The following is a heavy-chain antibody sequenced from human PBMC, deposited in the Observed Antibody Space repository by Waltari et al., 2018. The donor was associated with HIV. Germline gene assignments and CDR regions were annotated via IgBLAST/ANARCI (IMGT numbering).Heavy chain of an antibody. CDR1: GFTFDDYA. CDR2: ISWNSGSI. J-gene: IGHJ4*02. Sequence: EVQLVESGGGLVQPGRSLRLSCAASGFTFDDYALPWVRQAPGKGLEWVSGISWNSGSIGYADSVKGRFTISRDNAKNSLYLQMNSLRAEDTALYYCAKKAAAGYFDYWGQGTLVTVSS. V-gene: IGHV3-9*01. D-gene: IGHD6-13*01. CDR3: AKKAAAGYFDY.